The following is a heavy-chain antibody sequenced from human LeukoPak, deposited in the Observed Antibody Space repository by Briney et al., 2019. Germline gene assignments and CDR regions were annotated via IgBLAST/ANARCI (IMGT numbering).Heavy chain of an antibody. Sequence: ASVKVSCKASGYTFTSYYIRWVRQAPGQGLEWMGIINPSGGSTSYAQKFQGRVTMTRDTSTSTVYMELSSLRSEDTAVYYCARDSGWWMFDYWGQGTLVTVSS. CDR1: GYTFTSYY. V-gene: IGHV1-46*01. CDR3: ARDSGWWMFDY. D-gene: IGHD6-19*01. CDR2: INPSGGST. J-gene: IGHJ4*02.